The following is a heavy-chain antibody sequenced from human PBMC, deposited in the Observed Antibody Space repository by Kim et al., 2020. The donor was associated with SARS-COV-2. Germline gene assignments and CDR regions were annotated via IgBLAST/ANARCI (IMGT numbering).Heavy chain of an antibody. D-gene: IGHD2-15*01. CDR1: GGSFSGYY. CDR3: ATLGYCSGGSCYPVRDDWFDP. V-gene: IGHV4-34*01. CDR2: INHSGST. J-gene: IGHJ5*02. Sequence: SETLSLTCAVYGGSFSGYYWSWIRQPPGKGLEWIGEINHSGSTNYNPSFKSRVTISVDTSKNQFSLKLSSVTAADTAVYYCATLGYCSGGSCYPVRDDWFDPWGQGTLVTVSS.